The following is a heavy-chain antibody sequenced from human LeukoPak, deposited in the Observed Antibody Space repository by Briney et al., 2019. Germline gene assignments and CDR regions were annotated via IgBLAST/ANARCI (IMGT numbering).Heavy chain of an antibody. Sequence: GGSLRLSCAASGFTFSSYAMHWVRQAPGKGLEWVAVISYDGSNKYYAGSVKGRFTISRDNSKDTLYLQMNSLRAEDTAVYYCARDGGVGATSASLGAFDIWGQGTMVTVSS. CDR2: ISYDGSNK. V-gene: IGHV3-30-3*01. CDR1: GFTFSSYA. CDR3: ARDGGVGATSASLGAFDI. J-gene: IGHJ3*02. D-gene: IGHD1-26*01.